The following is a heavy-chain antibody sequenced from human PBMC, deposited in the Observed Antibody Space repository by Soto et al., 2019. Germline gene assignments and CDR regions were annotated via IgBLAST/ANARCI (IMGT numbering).Heavy chain of an antibody. J-gene: IGHJ6*02. CDR2: IIPIVSTT. CDR1: GGTFSSYA. CDR3: AKSPDPYSSSIYYYYGMDV. V-gene: IGHV1-69*11. Sequence: QVQLVQSGAEVKKPGSSVKVSCKASGGTFSSYAITWVRQAPGQGLEWMGRIIPIVSTTNYAQKFQGRVTITADESTSTAYMDLSSLRSDDTAVYYCAKSPDPYSSSIYYYYGMDVWGQGTTVTVSS. D-gene: IGHD6-6*01.